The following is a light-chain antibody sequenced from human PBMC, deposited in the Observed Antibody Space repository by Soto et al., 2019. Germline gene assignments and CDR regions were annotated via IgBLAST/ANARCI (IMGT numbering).Light chain of an antibody. Sequence: DIQMTQSPSTLSASVGDRVTITCRASQSISNWLAWYQQKPGKAPKLLIYDASSLERGVPSRFSGSGSGTEFLLTISGLQPDDFATYYCKQCHSYCTFGQGTKVEIK. CDR3: KQCHSYCT. CDR2: DAS. V-gene: IGKV1-5*01. CDR1: QSISNW. J-gene: IGKJ1*01.